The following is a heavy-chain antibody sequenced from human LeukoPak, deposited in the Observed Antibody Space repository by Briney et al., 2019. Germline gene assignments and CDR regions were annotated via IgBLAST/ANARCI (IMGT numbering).Heavy chain of an antibody. D-gene: IGHD5-12*01. CDR3: ARGQGYSDSHQDY. CDR1: GYTFTGYY. J-gene: IGHJ4*02. V-gene: IGHV1-2*02. CDR2: INPNSGGT. Sequence: ASVKVSFKASGYTFTGYYMHWVRQAPGQGLEWMGWINPNSGGTNYAQKFQGRVAMTGDTSTYTVYMQMSSLRSEDSAVYYCARGQGYSDSHQDYWGQGTLVTVSS.